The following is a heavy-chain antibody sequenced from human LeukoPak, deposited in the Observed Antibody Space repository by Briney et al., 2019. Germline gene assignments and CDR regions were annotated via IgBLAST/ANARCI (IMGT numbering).Heavy chain of an antibody. D-gene: IGHD2-21*02. CDR2: ISSSSSYT. CDR1: GFTFSDYY. Sequence: GGSLRPSCAASGFTFSDYYMSWIRQAPGKGLEWVSYISSSSSYTNYADSVKGRFTISRDNAKNSLYLQMNSLRAEDTAVYYCARDLEAYCGGDCYSGNFDYWGQGTLVTVSS. CDR3: ARDLEAYCGGDCYSGNFDY. V-gene: IGHV3-11*06. J-gene: IGHJ4*02.